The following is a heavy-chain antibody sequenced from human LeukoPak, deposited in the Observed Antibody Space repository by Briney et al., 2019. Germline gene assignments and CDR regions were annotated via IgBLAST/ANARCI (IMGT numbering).Heavy chain of an antibody. D-gene: IGHD3-22*01. V-gene: IGHV4-59*08. CDR1: GFTFSNAW. CDR2: VHFSGST. CDR3: ARGYYDSRGYSSPFHF. J-gene: IGHJ4*02. Sequence: GSLRLSCAASGFTFSNAWMSWVRQAPGKGLEWVGYVHFSGSTNYNPSLQSRVTISVDTSNNQFSLKLNSVTAADTAIYYCARGYYDSRGYSSPFHFWGRGTLVTVSS.